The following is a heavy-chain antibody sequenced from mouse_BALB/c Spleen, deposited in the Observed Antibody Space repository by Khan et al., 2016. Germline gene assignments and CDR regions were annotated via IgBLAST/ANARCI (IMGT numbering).Heavy chain of an antibody. J-gene: IGHJ4*01. CDR2: ISYSGST. D-gene: IGHD2-14*01. Sequence: EVQLQESGPGLVKPSQSLSLTCTVTGYSITSDYAWNWIRQFPGNKLEWMGYISYSGSTSYNPSLKSRISITRDTSKNQFFLQLNSVTTEDTATYCCARGNYRYDYAMDYWGQGTSVTVSS. CDR1: GYSITSDYA. V-gene: IGHV3-2*02. CDR3: ARGNYRYDYAMDY.